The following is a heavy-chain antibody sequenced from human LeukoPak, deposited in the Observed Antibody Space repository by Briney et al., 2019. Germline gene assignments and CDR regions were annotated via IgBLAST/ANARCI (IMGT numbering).Heavy chain of an antibody. Sequence: SVKVSCKASGGTFNSYAISWVRQAPGQGLEWMGGIIPIFGTANYAQKFQGRVTITADESTSTAYMELSSLRSEDTAVYYCARGKYSSGWSGRDNWFDPWGQGTLVTVSS. CDR2: IIPIFGTA. CDR3: ARGKYSSGWSGRDNWFDP. CDR1: GGTFNSYA. D-gene: IGHD6-19*01. V-gene: IGHV1-69*13. J-gene: IGHJ5*02.